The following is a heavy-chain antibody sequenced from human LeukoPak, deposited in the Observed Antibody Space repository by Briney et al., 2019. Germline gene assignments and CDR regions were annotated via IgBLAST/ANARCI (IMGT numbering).Heavy chain of an antibody. CDR1: GGSFSGYY. CDR3: ARGGLDTKRGGYFDY. Sequence: SETLSLTCAVYGGSFSGYYWSWVRQPPGKGLEWIGEICHSGSTYYNPSLKSRVTVSVDTSKNQFSLRLSYVTAADTAVYYCARGGLDTKRGGYFDYWGQGILVTVSS. V-gene: IGHV4-34*01. J-gene: IGHJ4*02. D-gene: IGHD5-18*01. CDR2: ICHSGST.